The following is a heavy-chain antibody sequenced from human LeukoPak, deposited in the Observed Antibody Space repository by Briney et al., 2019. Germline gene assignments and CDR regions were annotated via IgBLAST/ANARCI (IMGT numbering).Heavy chain of an antibody. CDR2: ISHSGST. CDR1: GGSFSTNY. CDR3: ARGLRYWTY. J-gene: IGHJ4*02. D-gene: IGHD2-8*02. Sequence: SQTLSLTCAVYGGSFSTNYWGWIRQPPGKGLEWIGEISHSGSTNYNASLKSRLTISVDTSKNQFSLKLSSVTAADTAVYYCARGLRYWTYWGQGSLVTVSS. V-gene: IGHV4-34*01.